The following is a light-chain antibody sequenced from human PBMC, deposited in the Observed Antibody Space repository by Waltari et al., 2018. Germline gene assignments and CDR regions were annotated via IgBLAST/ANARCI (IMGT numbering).Light chain of an antibody. CDR3: QQHGDSPYT. CDR2: ATS. J-gene: IGKJ2*01. Sequence: NVLTQSPGTLSLSAGEGATLPCRASRSISATFLAWYQQKPGQAPRLLIYATSRRATGIPERFSGSGSGKDFTLTINRVEPEDFAVYYCQQHGDSPYTFGQGTRLEIK. CDR1: RSISATF. V-gene: IGKV3-20*01.